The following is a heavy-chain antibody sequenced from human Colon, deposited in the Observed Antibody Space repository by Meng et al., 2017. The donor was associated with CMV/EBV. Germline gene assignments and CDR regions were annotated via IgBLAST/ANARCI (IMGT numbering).Heavy chain of an antibody. V-gene: IGHV3-9*01. CDR1: GFTFADHG. CDR3: AREGLDLLSSVPKRMNALDV. Sequence: GGSLRLSCATSGFTFADHGMHWVRQVPGKGLEWVSRISHDGGSIGYADSVKGRFIISRDNANKSLSLEMISLTTEDTALYYCAREGLDLLSSVPKRMNALDVWGQGTMVTVSS. J-gene: IGHJ3*01. D-gene: IGHD5/OR15-5a*01. CDR2: ISHDGGSI.